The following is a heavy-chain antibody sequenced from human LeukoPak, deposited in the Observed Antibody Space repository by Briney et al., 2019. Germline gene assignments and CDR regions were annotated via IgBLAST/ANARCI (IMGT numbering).Heavy chain of an antibody. Sequence: PSETLSLTCTVSGGSISNYYWNWIRQPAGEGLEWIGRIYASGSTNYNPSLKSRVTMSLDTSKNQFSLKLSSVTAADTAVYYCARAYDSSGYYYYWGQGTLVTVSS. D-gene: IGHD3-22*01. CDR3: ARAYDSSGYYYY. J-gene: IGHJ4*02. CDR2: IYASGST. V-gene: IGHV4-4*07. CDR1: GGSISNYY.